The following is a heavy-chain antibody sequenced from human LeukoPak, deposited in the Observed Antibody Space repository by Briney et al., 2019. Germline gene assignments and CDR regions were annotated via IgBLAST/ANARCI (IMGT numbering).Heavy chain of an antibody. J-gene: IGHJ4*02. Sequence: ASVKVSCKASGYTFTGYYMHWVRQAPGQGLEWMGWINPNSGGTNFAQKFQGRVTMTRDTSISTAYMELSSLRSEDTAVYYCARVYRGVIVRTLGYWGQGTLVTVSS. CDR3: ARVYRGVIVRTLGY. V-gene: IGHV1-2*02. CDR2: INPNSGGT. D-gene: IGHD3-16*02. CDR1: GYTFTGYY.